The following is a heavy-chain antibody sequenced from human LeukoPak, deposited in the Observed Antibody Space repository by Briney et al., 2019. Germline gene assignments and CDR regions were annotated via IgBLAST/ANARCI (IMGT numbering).Heavy chain of an antibody. CDR3: ERDRVGPDYGMDV. CDR2: IIPILGIG. Sequence: ASVKVSCKASGGTFSSYTISWVRQAPGQGLEWMGRIIPILGIGNYAQKFQGRVTFTADKSTSTAYMELSSLRSEDTAVYYCERDRVGPDYGMDVWGQGTTVTVSS. D-gene: IGHD1-26*01. V-gene: IGHV1-69*04. CDR1: GGTFSSYT. J-gene: IGHJ6*02.